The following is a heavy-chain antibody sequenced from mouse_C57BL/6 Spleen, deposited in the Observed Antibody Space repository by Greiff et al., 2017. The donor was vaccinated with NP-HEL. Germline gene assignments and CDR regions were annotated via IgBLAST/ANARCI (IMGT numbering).Heavy chain of an antibody. CDR3: ATDDYDGNYYAMDD. D-gene: IGHD2-4*01. CDR2: IRHKANGYTT. Sequence: EVKLVESGGGLVQPGGSLSLSCAASGFTFTDYYMSWVRQPPGKALEWLGFIRHKANGYTTEYSASVKGRFTISRDNSQSILYLQMNALRAEDSATYYCATDDYDGNYYAMDDWGQGTSVTVSS. V-gene: IGHV7-3*01. CDR1: GFTFTDYY. J-gene: IGHJ4*01.